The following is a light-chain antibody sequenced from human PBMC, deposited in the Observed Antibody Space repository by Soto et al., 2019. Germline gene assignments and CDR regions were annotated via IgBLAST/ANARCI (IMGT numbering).Light chain of an antibody. Sequence: QSALTQPASVSGSPGQSITISCTGTSSDVGGYNSVSWYQQHPGKAPKLMIYDVSNRPSGVSNRFSGSKSGNTASLTISGLQAEDEADFYCSSYTSNSTVVFGGGTKLTVL. J-gene: IGLJ2*01. V-gene: IGLV2-14*01. CDR2: DVS. CDR3: SSYTSNSTVV. CDR1: SSDVGGYNS.